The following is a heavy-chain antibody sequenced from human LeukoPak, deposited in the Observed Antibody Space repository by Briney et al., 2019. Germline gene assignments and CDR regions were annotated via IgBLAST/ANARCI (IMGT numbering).Heavy chain of an antibody. V-gene: IGHV3-23*01. CDR2: ISGSGGST. Sequence: PGGSLRLSCAASGFTFSSYAMSWVRQAPGKGLEWVSAISGSGGSTYYADSVKGRFTISRDNSKNTLYLQMNSLRAEDTAVYYCAKDLTDGYDFWSGYSPPFDYWGQGTLVTVSS. J-gene: IGHJ4*02. D-gene: IGHD3-3*01. CDR1: GFTFSSYA. CDR3: AKDLTDGYDFWSGYSPPFDY.